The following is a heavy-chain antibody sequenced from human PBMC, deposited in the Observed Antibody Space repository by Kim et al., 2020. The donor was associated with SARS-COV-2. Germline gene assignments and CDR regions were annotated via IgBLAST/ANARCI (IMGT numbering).Heavy chain of an antibody. CDR1: GFTFSSYW. V-gene: IGHV3-74*01. Sequence: GGSLRLSCAASGFTFSSYWMHWVRQAPGKGLEWVSRVSSDGRTTYYTDSVKGRFTISRDNAKNTLYLQMSSLSADDMAVYYCTRGADSGYNPAGYWGQGTLVTVSS. J-gene: IGHJ4*02. D-gene: IGHD5-18*01. CDR2: VSSDGRTT. CDR3: TRGADSGYNPAGY.